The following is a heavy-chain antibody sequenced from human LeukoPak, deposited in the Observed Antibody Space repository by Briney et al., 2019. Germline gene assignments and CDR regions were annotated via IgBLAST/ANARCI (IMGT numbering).Heavy chain of an antibody. J-gene: IGHJ4*02. Sequence: GGSLRLSCAASGFTFSDYYMSWIRQAPGKGLEWVAVISYDGSNKYYADSVKGRFTISRDNSKNTLYLQMNSLRAEDTAVYYCATTFGGVIVPDYWGQGTLVTVSS. V-gene: IGHV3-30*03. D-gene: IGHD3-16*02. CDR3: ATTFGGVIVPDY. CDR2: ISYDGSNK. CDR1: GFTFSDYY.